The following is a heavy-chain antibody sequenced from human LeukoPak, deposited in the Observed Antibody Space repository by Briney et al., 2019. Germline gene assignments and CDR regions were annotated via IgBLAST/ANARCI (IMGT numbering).Heavy chain of an antibody. CDR2: ISSSSSYI. Sequence: GGSLRLSCAASGFTFSSYSMNWLRQAPGKGLEWVSSISSSSSYIYYADSVKGRFTISRDNAKNSLYLQMNSLRAEDTAVYYCAKQIALGYCSSTSYSNAFDIWGQGTMVTVSS. CDR3: AKQIALGYCSSTSYSNAFDI. J-gene: IGHJ3*02. V-gene: IGHV3-21*01. CDR1: GFTFSSYS. D-gene: IGHD2-2*01.